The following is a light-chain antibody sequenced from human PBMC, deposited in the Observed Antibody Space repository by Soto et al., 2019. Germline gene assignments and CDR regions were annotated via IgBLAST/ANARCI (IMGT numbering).Light chain of an antibody. Sequence: QSALTQPASVSGSPGQSITISCTGTSSDIGGFNFVSWYQLHPGKAPKLIIYEVGTRPSGVSTRFSGSKSGNTASLTISRLQAEDEADYYCNSYSSSTTYVFGTGTKLTVL. CDR3: NSYSSSTTYV. V-gene: IGLV2-14*01. J-gene: IGLJ1*01. CDR2: EVG. CDR1: SSDIGGFNF.